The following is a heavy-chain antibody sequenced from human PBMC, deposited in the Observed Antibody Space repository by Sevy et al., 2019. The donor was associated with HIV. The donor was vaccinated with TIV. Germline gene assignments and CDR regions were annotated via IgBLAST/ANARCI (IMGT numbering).Heavy chain of an antibody. CDR2: ISGSGGST. CDR1: GFTFSSYA. Sequence: GGSLRLSCAASGFTFSSYAMSWVRQAPGKGLEWVSAISGSGGSTYYADSVKGRFTISRDNSKNTLDLQMNSLRAEDTAVYYCAKDLQGDSSSWYWYYYYGMDVWGQGTTVTVSS. CDR3: AKDLQGDSSSWYWYYYYGMDV. J-gene: IGHJ6*02. D-gene: IGHD6-13*01. V-gene: IGHV3-23*01.